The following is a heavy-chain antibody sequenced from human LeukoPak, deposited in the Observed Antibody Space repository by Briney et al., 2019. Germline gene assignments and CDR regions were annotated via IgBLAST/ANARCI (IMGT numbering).Heavy chain of an antibody. V-gene: IGHV4-59*01. D-gene: IGHD3-3*01. CDR2: ICYSWST. CDR1: GGSISSYY. CDR3: ARGQVDPYEKYYYYYMDV. J-gene: IGHJ6*03. Sequence: SETLSLTCTVSGGSISSYYWIWIRQPPGKGLEWIGYICYSWSTNYNPSLKSRVNISVETSKNQFSLKLSPVTAADTAVYYCARGQVDPYEKYYYYYMDVWGKGTTVTVSS.